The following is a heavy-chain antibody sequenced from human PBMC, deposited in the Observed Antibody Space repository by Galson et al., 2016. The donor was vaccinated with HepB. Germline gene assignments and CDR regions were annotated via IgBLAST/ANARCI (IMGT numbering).Heavy chain of an antibody. CDR3: ARDEGAGGSGYYMGY. Sequence: SLRLSCAASGFTFSTHGMHWVRQTPGKGLEWVAVVWYTGNAKYYSDSVEGRFTISRDNSKNTLYLQMSSLRAEETAWCFCARDEGAGGSGYYMGYWGQGTLVTVSS. CDR1: GFTFSTHG. V-gene: IGHV3-33*01. J-gene: IGHJ4*02. D-gene: IGHD6-19*01. CDR2: VWYTGNAK.